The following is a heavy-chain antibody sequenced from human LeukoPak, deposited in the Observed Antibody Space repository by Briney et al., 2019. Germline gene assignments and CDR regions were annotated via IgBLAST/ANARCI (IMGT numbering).Heavy chain of an antibody. J-gene: IGHJ3*02. D-gene: IGHD3-22*01. V-gene: IGHV1-2*02. CDR2: INPNSGGT. CDR1: GYTFTSYH. CDR3: VADAYYHDTSDYYSYGFDI. Sequence: GASVKVSCKSSGYTFTSYHIHWVRQAPGQGLGWMGWINPNSGGTYSAQKFQGRVTITRDMSRGTAYMELSSLGSEDTAVYYCVADAYYHDTSDYYSYGFDIWGQGTMVTVSS.